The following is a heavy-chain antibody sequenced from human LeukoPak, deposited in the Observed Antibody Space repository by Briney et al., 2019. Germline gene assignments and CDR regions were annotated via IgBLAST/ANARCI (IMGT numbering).Heavy chain of an antibody. D-gene: IGHD1-26*01. CDR3: ARWGGSHPYDY. CDR2: IYYSGST. Sequence: TSETLSLNCTVSGGSISSSSYYWGWIRQPPGKGLEWIGSIYYSGSTYYNPSLKSRVTISVDTSKNQFSLKLSSVTAVDTAVYYCARWGGSHPYDYWGQGTLVTVSS. V-gene: IGHV4-39*01. J-gene: IGHJ4*02. CDR1: GGSISSSSYY.